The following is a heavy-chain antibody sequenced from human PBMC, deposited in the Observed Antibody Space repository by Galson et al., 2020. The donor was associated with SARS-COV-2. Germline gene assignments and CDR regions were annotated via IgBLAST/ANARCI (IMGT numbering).Heavy chain of an antibody. CDR3: ARYTTSSVSFDY. V-gene: IGHV4-59*08. CDR2: VHSDGSN. J-gene: IGHJ4*01. Sequence: SETLSLTCSVSNGSINNDYWAWIRQTPGKGLEWIGFVHSDGSNNYNPSLKSRITISVDTSKNQFSLTLNSVTAADTAVYYCARYTTSSVSFDYWGHGTLVTVSS. CDR1: NGSINNDY. D-gene: IGHD6-6*01.